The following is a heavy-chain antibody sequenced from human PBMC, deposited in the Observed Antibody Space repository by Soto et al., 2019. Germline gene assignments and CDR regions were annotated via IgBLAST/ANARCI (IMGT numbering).Heavy chain of an antibody. D-gene: IGHD1-26*01. V-gene: IGHV6-1*01. CDR1: GDSVSSNSAA. J-gene: IGHJ5*02. CDR2: TYYRSKWYN. CDR3: AREPPYLDYSGSYYWFDP. Sequence: KQSQTLSLTCAISGDSVSSNSAAWNWIRQSPSRGLEWLGRTYYRSKWYNDYAVSVKSRITINPDTSKNQFSLQLNSVTPEDTAVYYCAREPPYLDYSGSYYWFDPWGQGTLVTVSS.